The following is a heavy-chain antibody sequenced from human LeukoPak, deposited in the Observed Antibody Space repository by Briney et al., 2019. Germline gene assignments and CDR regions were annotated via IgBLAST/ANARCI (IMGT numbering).Heavy chain of an antibody. D-gene: IGHD4-23*01. CDR2: ISGSGDNF. V-gene: IGHV3-23*01. Sequence: GGSLRLSCAASGVSFSNYGMSWVRQTPGKGLEWLLTISGSGDNFYDAGSVKGRFTISRDNSKNTVFLQMNNLRADDTAVYYCAKHVDYGGYFYLDYWGQGTLVTVSS. J-gene: IGHJ4*02. CDR3: AKHVDYGGYFYLDY. CDR1: GVSFSNYG.